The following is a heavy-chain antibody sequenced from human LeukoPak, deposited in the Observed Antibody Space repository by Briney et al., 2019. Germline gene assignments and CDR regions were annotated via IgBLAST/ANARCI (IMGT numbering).Heavy chain of an antibody. D-gene: IGHD3-22*01. V-gene: IGHV1-8*01. CDR3: ARDTTPYYYYDSSGYYY. J-gene: IGHJ4*02. CDR1: GYTFTSYD. Sequence: ASVKVSCKASGYTFTSYDINWVRQATGQGLEWMGWMNPNSGNTGYAQKFQGRVTMTRNTSISTAYMELSSLRSEDTAVYYCARDTTPYYYYDSSGYYYWGQGTLVTVSS. CDR2: MNPNSGNT.